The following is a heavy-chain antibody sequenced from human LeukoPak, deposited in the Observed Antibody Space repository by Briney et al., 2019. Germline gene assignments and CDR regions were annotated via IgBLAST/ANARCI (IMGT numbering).Heavy chain of an antibody. V-gene: IGHV1-2*02. D-gene: IGHD6-13*01. CDR3: ARGGGSSWYERVQLDY. CDR2: INPNSGGT. J-gene: IGHJ4*02. Sequence: ASVKVSCKASGYTFTGYYMHWVRQAPGQGLEWMGWINPNSGGTNYAQKFQGRVTMTRDTSISTAYMELSRLRSDDTAVYYCARGGGSSWYERVQLDYWGQGTLVTVSS. CDR1: GYTFTGYY.